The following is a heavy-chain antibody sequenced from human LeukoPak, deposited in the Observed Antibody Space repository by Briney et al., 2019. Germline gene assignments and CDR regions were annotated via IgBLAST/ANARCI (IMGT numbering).Heavy chain of an antibody. J-gene: IGHJ3*02. Sequence: SETLSFTCAVHGGSFSGYYWSWIRQPPGKGLEWIGEINHSGSTNYNPSLKSRVTISVDTSKNQFSLKLSSVTAADTAVYYCARGHEGRITMIVVVTRPRAFDIWGQGTMVTVSS. CDR1: GGSFSGYY. CDR2: INHSGST. V-gene: IGHV4-34*01. CDR3: ARGHEGRITMIVVVTRPRAFDI. D-gene: IGHD3-22*01.